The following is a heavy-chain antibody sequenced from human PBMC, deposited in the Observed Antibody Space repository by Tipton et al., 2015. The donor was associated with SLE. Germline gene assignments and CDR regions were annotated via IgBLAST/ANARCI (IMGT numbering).Heavy chain of an antibody. Sequence: SLRLSCAASGFTFSSYSMNWVRQAPGKGLEWVSCISSSSTIYYADSVKGRFTISRDNAKNSLYLQMNSLRAEDTAVYYCASGVGEWPYYFDYWGQGTLVTVSS. J-gene: IGHJ4*02. D-gene: IGHD1-26*01. CDR2: ISSSSTI. CDR3: ASGVGEWPYYFDY. V-gene: IGHV3-48*01. CDR1: GFTFSSYS.